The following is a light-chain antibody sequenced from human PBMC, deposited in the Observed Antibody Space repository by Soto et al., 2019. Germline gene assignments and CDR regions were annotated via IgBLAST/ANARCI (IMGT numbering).Light chain of an antibody. CDR2: DAS. CDR1: QSVSSS. Sequence: EIVMTQSPATLSVSPGERATLSCRASQSVSSSLAWYQQKPGQAPRLLIYDASTRATAIPARFSGSGSGTEFTLTISSLQSEDFAVYYCQQYNAWPPISFGQGTRLEIK. CDR3: QQYNAWPPIS. J-gene: IGKJ5*01. V-gene: IGKV3-15*01.